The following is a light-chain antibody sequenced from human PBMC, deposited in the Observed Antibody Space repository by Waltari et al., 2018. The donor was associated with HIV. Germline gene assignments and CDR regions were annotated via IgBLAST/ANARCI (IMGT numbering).Light chain of an antibody. V-gene: IGKV1-5*03. Sequence: DIQMTQSPSTLSASVGDRVTITCRASQSINAWLAWYQQKPGKAPKLLIYRASTLESGVPSRFSGSGSGTEFTLTISSLQPDDFATYYCQQYNNYRWTFGQGTKVEIK. CDR1: QSINAW. CDR3: QQYNNYRWT. J-gene: IGKJ1*01. CDR2: RAS.